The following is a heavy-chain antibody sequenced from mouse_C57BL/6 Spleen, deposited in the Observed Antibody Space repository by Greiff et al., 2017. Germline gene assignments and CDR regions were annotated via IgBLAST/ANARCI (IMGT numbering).Heavy chain of an antibody. J-gene: IGHJ4*01. V-gene: IGHV2-9*01. CDR1: GFSLTSYG. CDR2: IWGGGST. D-gene: IGHD2-4*01. CDR3: AKRDYDGGYAMDY. Sequence: VMLVESGPGLVAPSQSLSITCTVSGFSLTSYGVDWVRQPPGKGLEWLGVIWGGGSTNYNSALMSRLSISKDNSKSQVFLKMNSLQTDDTAMDYCAKRDYDGGYAMDYWGQGTSVTVSS.